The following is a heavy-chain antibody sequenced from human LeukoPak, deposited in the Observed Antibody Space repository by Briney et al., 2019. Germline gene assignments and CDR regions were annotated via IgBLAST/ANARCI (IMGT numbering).Heavy chain of an antibody. CDR2: ISSSSDYI. J-gene: IGHJ6*03. CDR3: ARQSAQWAYYYYMDV. V-gene: IGHV3-21*01. CDR1: GFTFSTHS. Sequence: PGGSLRLSCAASGFTFSTHSMNWVRQAPGKGLEWVSSISSSSDYIYYADSVTGRFTISRDNAKNSLYLQMNSLRAEDTAVYYCARQSAQWAYYYYMDVWGIGTTVTVSS. D-gene: IGHD2-8*01.